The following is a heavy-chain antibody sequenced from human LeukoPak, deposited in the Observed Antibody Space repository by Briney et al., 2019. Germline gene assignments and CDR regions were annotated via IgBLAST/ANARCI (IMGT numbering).Heavy chain of an antibody. V-gene: IGHV4-31*03. J-gene: IGHJ5*02. CDR1: GGSISSGGYY. CDR3: ARGYGSGSSRLRTWFDP. CDR2: IYYSGST. Sequence: PSETLSLTCTVSGGSISSGGYYWSWIRQHPGKGLEWIGYIYYSGSTYYNPSLKSRVTISVDTSKNQFSLKLSSVTAADTAVYYCARGYGSGSSRLRTWFDPWGQGTLVNVSS. D-gene: IGHD3-10*01.